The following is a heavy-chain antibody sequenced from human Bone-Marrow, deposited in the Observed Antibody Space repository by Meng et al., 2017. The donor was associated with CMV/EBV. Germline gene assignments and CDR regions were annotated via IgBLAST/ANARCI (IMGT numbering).Heavy chain of an antibody. J-gene: IGHJ3*02. CDR2: VYQSGIT. D-gene: IGHD4-23*01. Sequence: GSLRLSCAISGGSMSSPNWWGWVRQPPGKGLEWIGEVYQSGITNSNPSLKSRVTISVDKSKNQFFLKMTSVTAADTAVYYCAKVKVGGNAFDIWGQGTVVTVSS. CDR3: AKVKVGGNAFDI. V-gene: IGHV4-4*02. CDR1: GGSMSSPNW.